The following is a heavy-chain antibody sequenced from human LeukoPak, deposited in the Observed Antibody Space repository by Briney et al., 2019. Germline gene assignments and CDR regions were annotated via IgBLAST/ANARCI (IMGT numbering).Heavy chain of an antibody. Sequence: GGSLRLSCAASGFTVSSNYMSWVRQAPGKGLEWVSVIYSGGSTYYADSVKGRFTISRDNAKNSLYLQMNSLRDEDTAVYYCARGARIYGDYLPGYWGQGTLVTVSS. CDR3: ARGARIYGDYLPGY. V-gene: IGHV3-53*01. D-gene: IGHD4-17*01. J-gene: IGHJ4*02. CDR2: IYSGGST. CDR1: GFTVSSNY.